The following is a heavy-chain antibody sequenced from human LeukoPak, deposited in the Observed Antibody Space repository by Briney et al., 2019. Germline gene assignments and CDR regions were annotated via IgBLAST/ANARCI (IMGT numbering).Heavy chain of an antibody. Sequence: ASVKVSCKASGYTFTSYGISWVRQAPGQGLEWMGGIIPIFGTANYAQKFQGRVTITADESTSTAYMELSSLRSEDTAVYYCARVYYDSSGYYYGYYFDYWGQGTLVTVSS. D-gene: IGHD3-22*01. J-gene: IGHJ4*02. V-gene: IGHV1-69*13. CDR3: ARVYYDSSGYYYGYYFDY. CDR1: GYTFTSYG. CDR2: IIPIFGTA.